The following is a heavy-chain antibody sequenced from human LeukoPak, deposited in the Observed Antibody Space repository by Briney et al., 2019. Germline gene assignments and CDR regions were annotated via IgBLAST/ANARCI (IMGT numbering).Heavy chain of an antibody. Sequence: SQTLSLTCTVSGASIISGGYYCSWIRQHPGKGLEWIGYIYYTGSTYYNPSLKNRLTISIDTSKSQFSLKLTSVTAADTAVYYCARDPIAYCGADCYSDWGQGTLVTVSS. J-gene: IGHJ4*02. V-gene: IGHV4-31*03. D-gene: IGHD2-21*02. CDR2: IYYTGST. CDR1: GASIISGGYY. CDR3: ARDPIAYCGADCYSD.